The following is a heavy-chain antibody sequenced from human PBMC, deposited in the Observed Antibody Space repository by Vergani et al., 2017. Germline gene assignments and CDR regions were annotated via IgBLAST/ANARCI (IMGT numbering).Heavy chain of an antibody. Sequence: QVQLVQSGAEVKKPGASVKVSCKASGYTFTGYYMHWVRQAHGQGLEWMGGIIPIFGTANYAQKFQGRVTITADESTSTAYMELSSLRSEDTAVYYCAREIAAAGTAFDYWGQGTLVTVSS. J-gene: IGHJ4*02. CDR3: AREIAAAGTAFDY. V-gene: IGHV1-69*01. CDR1: GYTFTGYY. CDR2: IIPIFGTA. D-gene: IGHD6-13*01.